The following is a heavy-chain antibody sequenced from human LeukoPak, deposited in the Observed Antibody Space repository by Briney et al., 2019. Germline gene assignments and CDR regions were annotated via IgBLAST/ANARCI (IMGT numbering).Heavy chain of an antibody. V-gene: IGHV4-38-2*02. D-gene: IGHD3-10*01. J-gene: IGHJ4*02. CDR2: IYHSGST. CDR3: AGRSMVRFDY. Sequence: PSETLSLTCTVSGYSISSGYYWGWIRQPPGKGLEWIGSIYHSGSTYYNPSLKSRVTISVDTSKNQFSLKLSSVTAADTAVYYCAGRSMVRFDYWGQGTLVTVSS. CDR1: GYSISSGYY.